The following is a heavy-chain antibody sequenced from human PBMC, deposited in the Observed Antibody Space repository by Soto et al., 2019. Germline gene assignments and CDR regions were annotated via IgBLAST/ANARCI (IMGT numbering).Heavy chain of an antibody. CDR1: GFTFSSYS. V-gene: IGHV3-21*01. Sequence: EVQLVESGGGLVQPGGSLRLSCAASGFTFSSYSMNWVRQAPGKGLEWGSSISSSSCYIYYADSVKGRFTISRDNAKNSQYLQLNRLRAEDTAVYYCGRDPGYSSSWFSWFDPWGQGTLVTVSS. J-gene: IGHJ5*02. CDR3: GRDPGYSSSWFSWFDP. D-gene: IGHD6-13*01. CDR2: ISSSSCYI.